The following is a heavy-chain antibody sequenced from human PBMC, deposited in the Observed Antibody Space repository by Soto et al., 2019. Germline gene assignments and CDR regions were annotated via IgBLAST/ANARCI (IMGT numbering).Heavy chain of an antibody. V-gene: IGHV4-39*01. CDR1: GASISSRSSY. CDR2: FYSGST. CDR3: ATTRGIAVGGSFDH. D-gene: IGHD6-13*01. J-gene: IGHJ5*02. Sequence: SETLSLTCIVSGASISSRSSYWGWIRQPPGKGLEWVGTFYSGSTYNNPSLKSRVTISVDTSKNQFSLKLSSVAAEETAIYYCATTRGIAVGGSFDHWGQGTLVTVSS.